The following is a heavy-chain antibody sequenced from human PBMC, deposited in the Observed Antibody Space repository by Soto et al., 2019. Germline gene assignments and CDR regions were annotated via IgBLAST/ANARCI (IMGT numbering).Heavy chain of an antibody. D-gene: IGHD1-26*01. Sequence: PGGSLRLSCAASGFTFSSYSMNWVRQAPGKGLVWVSYISSSSSTIYYADSVKGRFTISRDNAKNSLYLQMNSLRDEDTAVYYCARVGSGTTADYYGMDGWGQGTTVTVAS. CDR2: ISSSSSTI. J-gene: IGHJ6*01. V-gene: IGHV3-48*02. CDR3: ARVGSGTTADYYGMDG. CDR1: GFTFSSYS.